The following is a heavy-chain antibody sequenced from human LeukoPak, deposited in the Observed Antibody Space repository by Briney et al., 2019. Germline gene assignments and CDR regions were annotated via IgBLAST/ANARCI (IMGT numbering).Heavy chain of an antibody. J-gene: IGHJ4*02. D-gene: IGHD6-13*01. CDR2: ISAYNGNT. CDR3: ARVLRQQQLVLEFDY. V-gene: IGHV1-18*01. CDR1: GYTFTSYG. Sequence: ASVKVSCTASGYTFTSYGISWVRQAPGQGLEWMGWISAYNGNTNYAQKLQGRVTMTTDTSTSTAYMELRSLRSDDTAVYYCARVLRQQQLVLEFDYWGQGTLVTVSS.